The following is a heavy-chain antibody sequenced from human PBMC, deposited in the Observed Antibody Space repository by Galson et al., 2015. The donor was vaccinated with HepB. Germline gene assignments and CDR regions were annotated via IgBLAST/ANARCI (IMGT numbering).Heavy chain of an antibody. D-gene: IGHD3-3*01. Sequence: SVKVSCKASGFTFTSSAMQWVRQARGQRLEWIGWIVVGSGNTNYAQKFQERVTITRDMSTSTAYMELSSLRSEDTAVYYCAAGSFEFDFWSGYYTGGWFDPWGQGTLVTVSS. V-gene: IGHV1-58*02. CDR3: AAGSFEFDFWSGYYTGGWFDP. CDR2: IVVGSGNT. CDR1: GFTFTSSA. J-gene: IGHJ5*02.